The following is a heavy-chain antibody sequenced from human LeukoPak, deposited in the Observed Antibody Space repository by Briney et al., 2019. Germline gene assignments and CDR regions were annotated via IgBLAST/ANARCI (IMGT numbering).Heavy chain of an antibody. D-gene: IGHD5-24*01. J-gene: IGHJ3*02. V-gene: IGHV1-69*13. CDR3: ARPRRDGYNYRPPNDAFDI. CDR2: IIPIFGTA. Sequence: ASVKVSCKASGGTFSSYAISWVRQAPGQGLEWMGGIIPIFGTANYAQKFQGRVTTTADESTSTAYMELSSLRSEDTAVYYCARPRRDGYNYRPPNDAFDIWGQGTMVTVSS. CDR1: GGTFSSYA.